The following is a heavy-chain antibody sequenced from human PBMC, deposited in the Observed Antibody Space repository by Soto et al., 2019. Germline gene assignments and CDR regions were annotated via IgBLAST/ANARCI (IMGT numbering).Heavy chain of an antibody. V-gene: IGHV3-30-3*01. CDR1: GFTFSSYA. CDR3: AREIYSSPCLYYYYGMDV. J-gene: IGHJ6*02. D-gene: IGHD6-6*01. Sequence: QVQLVESGGGVVQPGRSLRLSCAASGFTFSSYAMHWVRQAPGKGLEWVAVISYDGSNKYYADSVKGRFTISRDNSKNTLYLQMNSLRAEDTAVYYCAREIYSSPCLYYYYGMDVWGQGTTVTVSS. CDR2: ISYDGSNK.